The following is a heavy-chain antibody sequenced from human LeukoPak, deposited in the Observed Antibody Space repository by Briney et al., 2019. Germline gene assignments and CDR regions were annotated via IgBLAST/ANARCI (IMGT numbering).Heavy chain of an antibody. D-gene: IGHD3-22*01. CDR3: AKHYYDSSGESDY. Sequence: GGSLRLSCAASEFTFNHYAMSWVRQAPGKGLEWVSSISGGGGSTYYADSVKGRFTISRDNSKNTLFLQMSSLTAGDTAVYYCAKHYYDSSGESDYWGQGTLVTVSS. CDR2: ISGGGGST. CDR1: EFTFNHYA. J-gene: IGHJ4*02. V-gene: IGHV3-23*01.